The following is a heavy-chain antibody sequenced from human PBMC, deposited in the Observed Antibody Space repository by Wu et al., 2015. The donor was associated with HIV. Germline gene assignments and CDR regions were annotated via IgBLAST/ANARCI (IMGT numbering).Heavy chain of an antibody. J-gene: IGHJ3*02. CDR2: IIPIFGTA. V-gene: IGHV1-69*13. CDR1: GGTFSSYA. CDR3: ARGLGDYYDSSGGAFDI. Sequence: QVQLVQSGAEVKKPGSSVKVSCKASGGTFSSYAISWVRQAPGQGLEWMGRIIPIFGTANYAQKFQGRVTITADESTSTAYMELSSLRSEDTAVYYCARGLGDYYDSSGGAFDIWGQGTMVTVS. D-gene: IGHD3-22*01.